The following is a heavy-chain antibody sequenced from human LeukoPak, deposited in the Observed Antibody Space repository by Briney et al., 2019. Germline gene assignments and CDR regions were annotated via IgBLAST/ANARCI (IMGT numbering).Heavy chain of an antibody. CDR1: GGSFSGYY. J-gene: IGHJ2*01. V-gene: IGHV4-34*01. CDR3: ARVLSVDWYFGL. D-gene: IGHD4-23*01. Sequence: SETLSLTCAVYGGSFSGYYWSWIRQPPGKGLEWIGEINHSGSTNYNPSLKSRVTISVDTSKNQFSLKLSSVTAADTAVYYCARVLSVDWYFGLWGRGTLVTVSS. CDR2: INHSGST.